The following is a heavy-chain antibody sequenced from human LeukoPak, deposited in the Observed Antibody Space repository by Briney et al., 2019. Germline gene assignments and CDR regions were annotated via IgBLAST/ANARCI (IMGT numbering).Heavy chain of an antibody. J-gene: IGHJ4*02. CDR3: ARNENSGWGYFDY. CDR1: GLIFRNYA. D-gene: IGHD5-12*01. V-gene: IGHV3-23*01. CDR2: ISGDGTET. Sequence: GGSLRLSCTASGLIFRNYAMTWVRQAPRKGLEWVSTISGDGTETFYADSVKGRFTISRDNSKDTLYLQMNSLRAEDTAVYYCARNENSGWGYFDYWGQGTLVTVSS.